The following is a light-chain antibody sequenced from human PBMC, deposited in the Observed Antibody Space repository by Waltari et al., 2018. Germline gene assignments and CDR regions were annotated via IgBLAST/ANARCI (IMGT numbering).Light chain of an antibody. V-gene: IGLV2-11*01. CDR3: CSYGGSYTLVV. Sequence: QSALTQPRSVSGSPGQSVTISCTGSSGDVGDFTYVSWYQQHPGKAPKLTIYGVTKRRSGVPVRCSGSRSADTASLSISGLQAEDEADYYCCSYGGSYTLVVFGGGTKLTVL. J-gene: IGLJ2*01. CDR2: GVT. CDR1: SGDVGDFTY.